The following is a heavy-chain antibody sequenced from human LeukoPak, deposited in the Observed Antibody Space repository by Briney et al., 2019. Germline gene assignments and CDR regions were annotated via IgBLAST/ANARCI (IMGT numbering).Heavy chain of an antibody. D-gene: IGHD2-15*01. V-gene: IGHV4-59*01. Sequence: SETLSLTCTVSGGSISSYYWSWIRQPPGKGLEWIGYIYYSGSTNYNPSLKSRVTISGDTSKNQFSLKLSSVTAADSAVYYCASGYSYYYYMDVWGKGTTVTVSS. J-gene: IGHJ6*03. CDR3: ASGYSYYYYMDV. CDR2: IYYSGST. CDR1: GGSISSYY.